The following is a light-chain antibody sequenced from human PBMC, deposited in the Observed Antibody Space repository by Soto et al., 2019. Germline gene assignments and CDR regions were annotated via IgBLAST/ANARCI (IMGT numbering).Light chain of an antibody. Sequence: IQMSQSPLFLSASVGDRVTITCQASHDITTYLNWYQQKPGKAPKLLIYDASMLETGVPSRFSGGGSGTHFTLTISGLHLEDVATYYCQQHDSFPYIFGPGPKLEIK. CDR1: HDITTY. CDR3: QQHDSFPYI. J-gene: IGKJ2*01. CDR2: DAS. V-gene: IGKV1-33*01.